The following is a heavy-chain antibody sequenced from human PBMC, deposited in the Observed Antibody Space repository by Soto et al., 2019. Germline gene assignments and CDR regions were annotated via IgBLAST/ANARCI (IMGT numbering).Heavy chain of an antibody. V-gene: IGHV4-39*01. D-gene: IGHD4-17*01. CDR3: ARRPDYRDHGWFDP. CDR1: GGSIISTFYY. J-gene: IGHJ5*02. CDR2: IHYSGET. Sequence: SETLSLTCTVSGGSIISTFYYWGWLRQPPGRGLEWIANIHYSGETHYSPSLKSRVAISVDTSKSQFSLTLDPVTAADTAVYYCARRPDYRDHGWFDPWGQGILVTVSS.